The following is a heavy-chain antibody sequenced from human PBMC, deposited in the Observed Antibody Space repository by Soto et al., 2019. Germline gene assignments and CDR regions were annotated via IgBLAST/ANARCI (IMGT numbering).Heavy chain of an antibody. CDR1: GGSFSGYY. Sequence: PSETLSLTCAVYGGSFSGYYWTWIRQPPGTGLEWIGEINHSGSTNYNPSLKSRVTISVDTSKNQFSLKLTSVTAADTAVYYCARGSYYDSSGYYHDAFDIWGQGTMVTVSS. J-gene: IGHJ3*02. D-gene: IGHD3-22*01. CDR3: ARGSYYDSSGYYHDAFDI. CDR2: INHSGST. V-gene: IGHV4-34*01.